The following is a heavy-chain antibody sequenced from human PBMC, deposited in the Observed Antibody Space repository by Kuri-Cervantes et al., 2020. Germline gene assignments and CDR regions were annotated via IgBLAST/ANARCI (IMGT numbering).Heavy chain of an antibody. CDR3: ARGRDYDFWSGEAFDF. D-gene: IGHD3-3*01. V-gene: IGHV3-9*01. Sequence: SLKISCAASGFSFDDYAMHWVRQAPGKGLEWVSGTSWNGVSIHYADSVKGRFTISRDNAKNSLYLQMNSLRPEDTALYYCARGRDYDFWSGEAFDFWGQGTMVTVSS. J-gene: IGHJ3*01. CDR2: TSWNGVSI. CDR1: GFSFDDYA.